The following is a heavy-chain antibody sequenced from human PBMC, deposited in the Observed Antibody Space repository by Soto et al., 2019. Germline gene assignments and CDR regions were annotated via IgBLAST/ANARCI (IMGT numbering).Heavy chain of an antibody. V-gene: IGHV1-18*01. CDR1: GYTFTSYG. Sequence: ASVKVSCKASGYTFTSYGISWVRQAPGQGLEWMGWISAYNGNTNYAQKPQGRVTMTTDTSTSTAYMELRSLRSDDTAVYYCARDTAHYYDSSGYYSLSRFDPWGQGTLVTVSS. CDR2: ISAYNGNT. CDR3: ARDTAHYYDSSGYYSLSRFDP. J-gene: IGHJ5*02. D-gene: IGHD3-22*01.